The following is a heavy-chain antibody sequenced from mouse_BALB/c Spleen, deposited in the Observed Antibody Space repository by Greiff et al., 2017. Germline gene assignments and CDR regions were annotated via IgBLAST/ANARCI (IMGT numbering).Heavy chain of an antibody. Sequence: QVQLQQSGAELVRPGSSVKISCKASGYAFSSYWMNWVKQRPGQGLEWIGQIYPGDGDTNYNGKFKGKATLTADKSSSTAYMQLSSLTSEDSAVYFCARVGDTTVVATHYWGQGTTLTVSS. V-gene: IGHV1-80*01. J-gene: IGHJ2*01. CDR2: IYPGDGDT. CDR3: ARVGDTTVVATHY. CDR1: GYAFSSYW. D-gene: IGHD1-1*01.